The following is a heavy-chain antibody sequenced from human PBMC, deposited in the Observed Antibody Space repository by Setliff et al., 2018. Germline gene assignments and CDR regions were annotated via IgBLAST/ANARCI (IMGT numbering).Heavy chain of an antibody. V-gene: IGHV4-34*01. J-gene: IGHJ4*01. D-gene: IGHD3-10*01. CDR1: GGSFSAYY. CDR3: ARQAGLRGYYGSNSLYYFDF. Sequence: PSETLSLTCAVYGGSFSAYYWSWIRQPPGKGLEWIGEINHSGITNYNPSLKSRVTMSVDTSKNQFSLKLSSVTAADTAVYFCARQAGLRGYYGSNSLYYFDFWGRGTLVTVSS. CDR2: INHSGIT.